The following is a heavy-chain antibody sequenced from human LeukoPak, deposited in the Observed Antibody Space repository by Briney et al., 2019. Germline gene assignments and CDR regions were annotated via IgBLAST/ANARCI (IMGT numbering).Heavy chain of an antibody. CDR1: GYTFTGYY. CDR2: INPNSGGT. D-gene: IGHD6-6*01. Sequence: ASVKVSCKASGYTFTGYYMHWVRQAPGQGLEWMGWINPNSGGTNYAQKFQGRATMTRDTSISTAYMELSRLRSDDTAVYYCARDESIPGHNWFDPWGQGTLVTVSS. J-gene: IGHJ5*02. V-gene: IGHV1-2*02. CDR3: ARDESIPGHNWFDP.